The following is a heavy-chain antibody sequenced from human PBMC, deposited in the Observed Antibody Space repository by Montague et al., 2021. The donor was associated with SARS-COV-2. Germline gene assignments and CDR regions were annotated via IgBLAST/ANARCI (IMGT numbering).Heavy chain of an antibody. D-gene: IGHD3-10*01. CDR1: GGSFRNYY. V-gene: IGHV4-34*01. CDR3: ARGARQGYGCRLGSFDS. CDR2: INHSGRT. J-gene: IGHJ4*02. Sequence: SETLSLTCAVYGGSFRNYYWNWIRQPPGKGLEWIGEINHSGRTNSNPSLKSRVTMSVDTSKNQFSLKLSSVTAADTAVYYCARGARQGYGCRLGSFDSWGQGTLVTVSS.